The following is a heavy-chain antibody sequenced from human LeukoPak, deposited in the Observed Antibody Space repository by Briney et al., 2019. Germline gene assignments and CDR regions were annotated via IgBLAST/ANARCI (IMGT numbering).Heavy chain of an antibody. CDR2: IYHSGST. CDR3: ARSGGSGTHNYMDV. J-gene: IGHJ6*03. Sequence: SGTLSLTCAVSGGSISSSNWWSWVLQPPGKGLEWIGEIYHSGSTNYNPSLKSRVTISVDKSKNQFSLKLSSVTAADTAVYYCARSGGSGTHNYMDVWGKGTTVTVSS. V-gene: IGHV4-4*02. D-gene: IGHD3-10*01. CDR1: GGSISSSNW.